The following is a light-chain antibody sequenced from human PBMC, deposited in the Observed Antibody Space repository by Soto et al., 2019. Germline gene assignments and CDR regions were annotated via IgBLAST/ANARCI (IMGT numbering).Light chain of an antibody. V-gene: IGKV1-9*01. J-gene: IGKJ1*01. CDR2: AAS. CDR1: QGIYSY. Sequence: DIQLTQSPSFLSASVGDRVTITCRASQGIYSYVAWYKQKPGKAPKLLIYAASTLQSGVPSRFSGSGSGTEFTLTVSRLHPEDFATYYCQQLNSYPWTFGQGTKVEI. CDR3: QQLNSYPWT.